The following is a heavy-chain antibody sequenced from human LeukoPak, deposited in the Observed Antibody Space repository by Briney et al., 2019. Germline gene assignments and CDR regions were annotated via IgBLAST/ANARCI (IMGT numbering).Heavy chain of an antibody. CDR1: GFTFSSYA. Sequence: PGGSLRLSCAVSGFTFSSYAMHWVRQAPGKGLEGVAVISYDGSNKYYADSVKGRFTIHRDNSKNTLYLQMNSLRAEDTAVYYCARPVLYDFWSGYYVGDFDYWGQGTLVTVSS. CDR3: ARPVLYDFWSGYYVGDFDY. J-gene: IGHJ4*02. D-gene: IGHD3-3*01. V-gene: IGHV3-30-3*01. CDR2: ISYDGSNK.